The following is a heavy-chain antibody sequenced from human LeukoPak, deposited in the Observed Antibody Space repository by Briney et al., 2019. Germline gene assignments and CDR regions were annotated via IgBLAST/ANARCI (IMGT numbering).Heavy chain of an antibody. CDR2: ISYDGSNK. CDR3: AKSRHPYNWNDGAFFDY. V-gene: IGHV3-30*04. CDR1: GFTFSSYA. Sequence: PGGSLGLSCAASGFTFSSYAMHWVRQAPGKGLEWVAVISYDGSNKYYADSVKGRFTISRDNSKNTLYLQMNSLRAEDTAVYYCAKSRHPYNWNDGAFFDYWGQGTLVTVSS. D-gene: IGHD1-20*01. J-gene: IGHJ4*02.